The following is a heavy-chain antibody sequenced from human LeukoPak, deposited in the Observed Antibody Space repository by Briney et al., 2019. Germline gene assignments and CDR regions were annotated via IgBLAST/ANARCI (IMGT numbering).Heavy chain of an antibody. V-gene: IGHV1-18*01. D-gene: IGHD1-26*01. CDR3: ASLWERTAY. Sequence: GASVKVSCKASGYTFTSYGISWVRQAPGQGLEWMGWISAYNGNTNYAQKFQGRVTMTRDTSISTAYMELSRLRSDDTAVYYCASLWERTAYWGQGTLVTVSS. CDR1: GYTFTSYG. CDR2: ISAYNGNT. J-gene: IGHJ4*02.